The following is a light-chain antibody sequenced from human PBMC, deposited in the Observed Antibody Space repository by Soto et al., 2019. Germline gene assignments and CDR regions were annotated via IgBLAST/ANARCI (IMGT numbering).Light chain of an antibody. CDR2: EVG. CDR3: CSYAGSRTFV. Sequence: QSALTQPASVSGSPGQSISISCTGTSNDVGGFKYVSWYLQHPGKAPKLMIFEVGKRPSGVSYRFSGSKSGNTASLTISGLQAEDEADYHCCSYAGSRTFVFGGGTKLTVL. CDR1: SNDVGGFKY. V-gene: IGLV2-23*02. J-gene: IGLJ3*02.